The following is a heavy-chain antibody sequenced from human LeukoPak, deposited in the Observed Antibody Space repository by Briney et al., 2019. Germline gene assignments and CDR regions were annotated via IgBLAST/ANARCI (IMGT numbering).Heavy chain of an antibody. CDR2: VNPNNGGT. CDR1: GYTFTGYY. V-gene: IGHV1-2*06. D-gene: IGHD3-22*01. CDR3: AGEDNSSGYRPFDI. J-gene: IGHJ3*02. Sequence: ASVKISCKASGYTFTGYYIHWVRQAPGQGLEWMGRVNPNNGGTNYAQKFQGRVTMTRDMSMSTAYMELSRLRSVDTAVYYCAGEDNSSGYRPFDIWGQGTMVTVPS.